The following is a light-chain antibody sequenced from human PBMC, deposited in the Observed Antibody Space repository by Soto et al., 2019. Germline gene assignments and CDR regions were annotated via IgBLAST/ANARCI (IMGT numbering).Light chain of an antibody. Sequence: DIVLTQSPGTLSLSPGERATLSCRASQSVSSSYLAWYQQKPGQAPRLLIYGASRRATGIPDRFSGSGSGTDFTLTISRLEPEDFAVYYCQQYGSSRLTFGGGTKVDNK. V-gene: IGKV3-20*01. J-gene: IGKJ4*01. CDR3: QQYGSSRLT. CDR2: GAS. CDR1: QSVSSSY.